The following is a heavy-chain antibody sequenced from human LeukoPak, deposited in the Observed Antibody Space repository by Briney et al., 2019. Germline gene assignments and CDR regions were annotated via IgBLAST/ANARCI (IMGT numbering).Heavy chain of an antibody. CDR2: IYHTGST. J-gene: IGHJ4*02. CDR3: ARVSGSTRRDPNFDY. Sequence: SETLSFTCTVSGGSISSGGYYWSWVRQPPGKGLEWLGYIYHTGSTYYNPSLKSRVTISVDRSKNQFSLKLSSVTAADTAVYYCARVSGSTRRDPNFDYWGQGTLVTVSS. D-gene: IGHD5-24*01. CDR1: GGSISSGGYY. V-gene: IGHV4-30-2*01.